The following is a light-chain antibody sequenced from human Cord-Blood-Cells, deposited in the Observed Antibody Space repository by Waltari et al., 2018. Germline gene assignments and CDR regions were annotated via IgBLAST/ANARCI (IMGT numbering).Light chain of an antibody. V-gene: IGKV3-20*01. CDR1: QSVSSSY. J-gene: IGKJ1*01. Sequence: EIVLTQSPGTLSLSPGERATLSCRASQSVSSSYLAWHQQKPGQAPRLLIYGASSRATGIPDRFSGSGSGTDCTLTISRLEPEEFAVYYCQQYGSSPRTFGQGTKVEIK. CDR2: GAS. CDR3: QQYGSSPRT.